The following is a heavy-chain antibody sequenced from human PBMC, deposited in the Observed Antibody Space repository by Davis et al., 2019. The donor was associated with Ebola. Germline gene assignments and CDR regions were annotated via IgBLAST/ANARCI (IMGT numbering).Heavy chain of an antibody. CDR2: ISFRSIT. V-gene: IGHV3-23*01. J-gene: IGHJ5*02. D-gene: IGHD4-17*01. CDR1: GFIFSGYA. Sequence: PGGSLRLSCAASGFIFSGYAMSWVRQAPGKGLEWVSSISFRSITYHADSVKGRFTISRDNSKNTLYLQMNSLRAEDTAVYYCAKVHPPTTVTTGWFDPWGQGTLVTVSS. CDR3: AKVHPPTTVTTGWFDP.